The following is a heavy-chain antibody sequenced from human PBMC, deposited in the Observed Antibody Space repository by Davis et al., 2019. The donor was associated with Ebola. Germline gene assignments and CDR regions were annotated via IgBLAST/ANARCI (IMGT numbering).Heavy chain of an antibody. CDR1: GFTFSNYT. V-gene: IGHV3-21*04. J-gene: IGHJ3*02. CDR3: AKDTSNIWFDI. Sequence: GGSLRLSCAASGFTFSNYTMNWVRQAPGKGLEWVSYISSGSNYIYYADSVKGRYTISRDNAKNSLYLQMNGLRVEDTAIYYCAKDTSNIWFDIWGQGTNVTVSS. CDR2: ISSGSNYI. D-gene: IGHD1-26*01.